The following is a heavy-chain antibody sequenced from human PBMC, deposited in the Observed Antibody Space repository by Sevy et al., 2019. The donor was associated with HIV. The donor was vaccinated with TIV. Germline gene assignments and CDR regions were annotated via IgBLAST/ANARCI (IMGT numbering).Heavy chain of an antibody. J-gene: IGHJ2*01. CDR3: AREPYWYFDL. CDR1: GFTLSGFG. V-gene: IGHV3-30*03. CDR2: IFSDGSNK. Sequence: GGSLRLSCADSGFTLSGFGMHWVRQAPGKGLEWVAVIFSDGSNKDFADSVKGRFTISRDNAKNTLYLQMNSLRPEDTAVYYCAREPYWYFDLWGRGTLVTVSS.